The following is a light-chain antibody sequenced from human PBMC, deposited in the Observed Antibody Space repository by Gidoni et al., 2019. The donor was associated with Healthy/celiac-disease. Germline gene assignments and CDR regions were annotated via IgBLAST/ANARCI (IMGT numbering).Light chain of an antibody. J-gene: IGKJ3*01. CDR2: DAS. CDR1: QSISSW. Sequence: DIQMTQSPSTLSASVGDRVTITCRASQSISSWLAWYQQKPGKAPKLLIYDASSLESGVPSRFSGSGSGTEFTLTISRQQPDDFATYYCQQYNSYSFTFGPGTKVDIK. CDR3: QQYNSYSFT. V-gene: IGKV1-5*01.